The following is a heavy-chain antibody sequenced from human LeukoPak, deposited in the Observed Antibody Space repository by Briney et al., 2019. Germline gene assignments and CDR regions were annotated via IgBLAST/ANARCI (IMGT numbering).Heavy chain of an antibody. CDR3: AKEPTGDKSFDN. CDR1: GGSISSSTYY. V-gene: IGHV4-39*07. J-gene: IGHJ4*02. CDR2: KFYTGRT. Sequence: SETLSLTCTVSGGSISSSTYYWGWIRQPPGEVLEWIVSKFYTGRTCYTPPIKSRVTRSVDTSQNYFSLNLSFLTDADTAVYYCAKEPTGDKSFDNWGQGTLVTVSS. D-gene: IGHD7-27*01.